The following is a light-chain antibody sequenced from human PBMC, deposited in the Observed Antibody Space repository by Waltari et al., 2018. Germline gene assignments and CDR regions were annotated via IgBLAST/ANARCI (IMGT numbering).Light chain of an antibody. J-gene: IGKJ1*01. CDR3: QMYVRLPAT. V-gene: IGKV3-20*01. CDR2: DAF. Sequence: EIVLTQSPGTLSLSPGERVTLSCRASQSVGRSLACYQQKPGQAPRLLIFDAFTRATGIADRFSGSGSGTDFSLTISRLDPEDFAVYYCQMYVRLPATFGQGTKVEIK. CDR1: QSVGRS.